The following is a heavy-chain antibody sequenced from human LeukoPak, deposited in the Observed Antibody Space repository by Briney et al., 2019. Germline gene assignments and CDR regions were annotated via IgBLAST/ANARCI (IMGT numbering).Heavy chain of an antibody. D-gene: IGHD5-18*01. J-gene: IGHJ4*02. CDR1: GYSFTTYW. CDR2: IDPSDSYT. CDR3: ARRGKMVTDFDY. Sequence: HGESLKISCKGSGYSFTTYWISWVRQMPGKGLEWMGRIDPSDSYTNYSPSFQGHVTISADKSISTAYLHWSSLKASDTAMYYCARRGKMVTDFDYWGQGTLVTVSS. V-gene: IGHV5-10-1*01.